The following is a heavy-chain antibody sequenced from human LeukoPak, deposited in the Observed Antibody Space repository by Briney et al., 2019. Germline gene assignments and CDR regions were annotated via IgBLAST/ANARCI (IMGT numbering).Heavy chain of an antibody. CDR2: INHSGST. CDR3: ARDDGYRAYDC. CDR1: GGSFSGYY. D-gene: IGHD5-12*01. J-gene: IGHJ4*02. Sequence: PSETLSLTCAVYGGSFSGYYWSWIRQPPGKGLEWIGEINHSGSTNYNPSLKSRVTISVDTSKNQFSLKLSSVTAADTAVYYCARDDGYRAYDCWGQGTLVTVSS. V-gene: IGHV4-34*01.